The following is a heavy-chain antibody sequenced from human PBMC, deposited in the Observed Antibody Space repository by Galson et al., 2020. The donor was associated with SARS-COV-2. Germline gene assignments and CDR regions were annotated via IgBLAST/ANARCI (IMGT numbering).Heavy chain of an antibody. V-gene: IGHV4-39*01. CDR2: IHYSGST. Sequence: SETLSLTCTVSGGSISSSSYYWGWIRQPPGKGLEWIGSIHYSGSTYYNPSLKSRVTISVDTSKNQFSLKLSSVTAADTAVYYCARHSGITMIVVVTPYYMDVWGKGTTVTVSS. CDR3: ARHSGITMIVVVTPYYMDV. J-gene: IGHJ6*03. D-gene: IGHD3-22*01. CDR1: GGSISSSSYY.